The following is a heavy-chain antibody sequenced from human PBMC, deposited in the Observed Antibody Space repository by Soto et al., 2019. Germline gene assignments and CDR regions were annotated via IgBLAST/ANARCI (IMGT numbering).Heavy chain of an antibody. V-gene: IGHV3-30*18. CDR2: ISFEGSKK. J-gene: IGHJ5*02. CDR3: AKGGSSSARYFDR. Sequence: QVHLVESGGGVVQPGGSLRLSCAASGFIFSGYGMHWVRQAPGKGLEWVAVISFEGSKKYYANSVEGRFTSSRDNSKNTLFLQMNSLRAEDTAVYYCAKGGSSSARYFDRWGQGALVTVSS. D-gene: IGHD6-6*01. CDR1: GFIFSGYG.